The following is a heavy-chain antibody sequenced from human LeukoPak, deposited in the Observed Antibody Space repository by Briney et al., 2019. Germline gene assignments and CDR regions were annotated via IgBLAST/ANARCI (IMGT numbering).Heavy chain of an antibody. D-gene: IGHD6-19*01. CDR2: INWNADST. CDR3: ARVGSAYYFDH. J-gene: IGHJ4*02. Sequence: GGSQRLSCAAFGFTFDDYVMSWVRQVPGKGLEWVSGINWNADSTDYGDSVKGRFTNSRDNAKNSLYLQMNSLRAEDTALYHCARVGSAYYFDHWGQGTLVTVSS. V-gene: IGHV3-20*01. CDR1: GFTFDDYV.